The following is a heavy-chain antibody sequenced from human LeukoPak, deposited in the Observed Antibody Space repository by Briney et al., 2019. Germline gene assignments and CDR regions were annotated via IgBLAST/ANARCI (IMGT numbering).Heavy chain of an antibody. Sequence: GGSLRLSCAASGFTFSNYAMSWVRQPPGKGLEWVSAISGSVGSTYYADSVRGRFIISRDNSKNTLHLQMDSLRVEDTAVYYCAKDPSSGFGDGDAFDIWGQGTTVTVSS. V-gene: IGHV3-23*01. CDR3: AKDPSSGFGDGDAFDI. CDR1: GFTFSNYA. CDR2: ISGSVGST. D-gene: IGHD3-10*01. J-gene: IGHJ3*02.